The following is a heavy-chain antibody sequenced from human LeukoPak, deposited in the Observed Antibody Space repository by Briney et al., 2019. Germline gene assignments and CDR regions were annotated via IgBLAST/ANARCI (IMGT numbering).Heavy chain of an antibody. J-gene: IGHJ6*03. CDR1: GGSTSSSTYY. CDR3: ARDRLLEDRDFYNYYYMDV. V-gene: IGHV4-39*07. D-gene: IGHD1-1*01. CDR2: LYYSGST. Sequence: SETLSLTCTVSGGSTSSSTYYWGWIRQPPGKGLEWVGSLYYSGSTYYNPSLKSRVTISVDTSKNQFSLKLSSVTAEDTAVYYCARDRLLEDRDFYNYYYMDVWGKGTTVTISS.